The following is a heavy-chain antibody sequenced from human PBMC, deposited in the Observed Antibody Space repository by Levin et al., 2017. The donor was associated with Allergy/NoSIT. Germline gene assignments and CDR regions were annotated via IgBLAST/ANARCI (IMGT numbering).Heavy chain of an antibody. V-gene: IGHV1-69*06. D-gene: IGHD3-10*01. Sequence: PGGSLRLSCKASGGTFSSYAISWVRQAPGQGLEWMGGIIPIFGTANYAQKFQGRVTITADKSTSTAYMELSSLRSEDTAVYYCARSFLSSRFGESGWFDPWGQGTLVTVSS. CDR1: GGTFSSYA. CDR3: ARSFLSSRFGESGWFDP. J-gene: IGHJ5*02. CDR2: IIPIFGTA.